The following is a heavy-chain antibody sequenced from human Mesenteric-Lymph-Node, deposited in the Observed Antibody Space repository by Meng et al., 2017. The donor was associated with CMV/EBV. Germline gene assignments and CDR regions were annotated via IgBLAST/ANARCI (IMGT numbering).Heavy chain of an antibody. CDR3: ARGMYNTGWYEDYLLDAMDV. CDR2: ISYDGDNQ. J-gene: IGHJ6*02. Sequence: GESLKISCAASGFTLSTYAVHWVRRAPGKGLECVAIISYDGDNQYFADSVKGRFTISRDNFKNTMHLQMNNLKPEDTAVYYCARGMYNTGWYEDYLLDAMDVWGQGTTVTVSS. D-gene: IGHD6-19*01. CDR1: GFTLSTYA. V-gene: IGHV3-30-3*01.